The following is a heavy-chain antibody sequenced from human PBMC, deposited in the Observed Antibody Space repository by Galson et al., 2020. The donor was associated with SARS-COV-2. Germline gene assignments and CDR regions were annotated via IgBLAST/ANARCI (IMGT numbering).Heavy chain of an antibody. Sequence: GESLKISCTASGFTFGDYAMSWFRQAPGKGLEWVGFIRSKAYGGTTEYAASVKGRFTISRDDSKSIAYLQMNSLKTEDTAVYYCTRVSELRYFDWLLSAGGMDVWGQGTTVTVSS. D-gene: IGHD3-9*01. V-gene: IGHV3-49*03. CDR2: IRSKAYGGTT. CDR3: TRVSELRYFDWLLSAGGMDV. J-gene: IGHJ6*02. CDR1: GFTFGDYA.